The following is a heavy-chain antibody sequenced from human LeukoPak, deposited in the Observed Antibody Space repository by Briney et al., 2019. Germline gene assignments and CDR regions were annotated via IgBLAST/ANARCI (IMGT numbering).Heavy chain of an antibody. D-gene: IGHD4-23*01. Sequence: GGSLRLSCAASGFTFSDYDMNWVRQPPGKGLEWVSYITSSSRTINYADSVKGRFTVSRDNVKNSLYLQMDSLRDEDTAVYYCARPTTVALDYWGQGTLVTVSS. CDR1: GFTFSDYD. V-gene: IGHV3-48*02. J-gene: IGHJ4*02. CDR3: ARPTTVALDY. CDR2: ITSSSRTI.